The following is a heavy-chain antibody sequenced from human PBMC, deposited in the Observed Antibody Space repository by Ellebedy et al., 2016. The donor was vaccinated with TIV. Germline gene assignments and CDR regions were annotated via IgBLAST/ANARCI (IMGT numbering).Heavy chain of an antibody. Sequence: GESLKISCAASGFIFADYGMSWVRQAPRKGLEWVSGITWNAGYTGYADSVKGRLNISRDNATNFLSLQMNSLRAEDTAFYYCARRGGSGSCPDFWGQGTLVTVSS. V-gene: IGHV3-20*04. CDR1: GFIFADYG. CDR3: ARRGGSGSCPDF. J-gene: IGHJ4*02. D-gene: IGHD2-15*01. CDR2: ITWNAGYT.